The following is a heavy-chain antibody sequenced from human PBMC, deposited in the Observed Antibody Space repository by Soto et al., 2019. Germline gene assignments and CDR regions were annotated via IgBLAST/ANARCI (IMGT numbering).Heavy chain of an antibody. CDR2: IIPIFGTA. Sequence: QVQLVQSAAKVKNPGSSVIVACKASGGTFSSYAISWVRQAPGQGLEWMGGIIPIFGTANYAQKFQGRVTITADESTSTAYMELSSLRSEDAAVYYCARGKPIPIAAAGTDRYLADYWGQGTLVTVSS. V-gene: IGHV1-69*01. J-gene: IGHJ4*02. CDR3: ARGKPIPIAAAGTDRYLADY. CDR1: GGTFSSYA. D-gene: IGHD6-13*01.